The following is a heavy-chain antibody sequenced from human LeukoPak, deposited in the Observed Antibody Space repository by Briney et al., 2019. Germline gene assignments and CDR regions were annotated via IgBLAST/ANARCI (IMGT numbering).Heavy chain of an antibody. J-gene: IGHJ4*02. CDR2: INPNSGST. V-gene: IGHV1-2*02. D-gene: IGHD1-26*01. CDR1: GYTFTGYY. CDR3: ASGSGSRFDY. Sequence: GASVKVSCKASGYTFTGYYMHWVRQAPGQGLEWMGWINPNSGSTNYAQKFQGRVTMTRDTSTSTVYMELSSLRSEDTAVYYCASGSGSRFDYWGQGTLVTVSS.